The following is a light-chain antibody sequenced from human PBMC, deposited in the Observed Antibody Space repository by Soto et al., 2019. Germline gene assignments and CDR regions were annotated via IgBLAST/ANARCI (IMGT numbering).Light chain of an antibody. CDR2: SAS. CDR1: QSVINN. V-gene: IGKV3-15*01. Sequence: EIVMTQSPATLSVSPGERATLSCRASQSVINNLAWYQQKPGQAPRLRIFSASTRVMGSPARFSGSGSGTDFTLTISSLQSEDFAIYYCQQYNDWPSGTFGGGTKVEIK. J-gene: IGKJ4*01. CDR3: QQYNDWPSGT.